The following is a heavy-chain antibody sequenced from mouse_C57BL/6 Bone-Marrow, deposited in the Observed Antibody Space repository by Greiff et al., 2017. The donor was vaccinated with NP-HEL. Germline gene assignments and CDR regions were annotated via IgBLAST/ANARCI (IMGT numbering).Heavy chain of an antibody. J-gene: IGHJ4*01. Sequence: QVQLQQSGAELVKPGASVKLSCKASGYTFTSYWMHWVKQRPGQGLEWIGMIHPNSGSTNYNEKFKSKATLTVDKSSSTAYMQLSSLTSEDSAVYYCARSGWLLRTDYWGQGTSVTVSS. D-gene: IGHD2-3*01. CDR2: IHPNSGST. CDR3: ARSGWLLRTDY. V-gene: IGHV1-64*01. CDR1: GYTFTSYW.